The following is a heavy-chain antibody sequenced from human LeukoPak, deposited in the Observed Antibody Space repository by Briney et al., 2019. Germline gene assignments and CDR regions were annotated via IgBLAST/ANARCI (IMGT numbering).Heavy chain of an antibody. CDR1: GYTFTSYG. Sequence: GASVKVSCKASGYTFTSYGISWVRQAPGQGLEWMGWISAYNGNTNYAQKLQGRVTMTTDTSTSTAYMELRSLRSDDTAVYYCARAGGYYSSGWYYHYYYYMDVWGKGTTVTVSS. D-gene: IGHD6-19*01. J-gene: IGHJ6*03. CDR2: ISAYNGNT. V-gene: IGHV1-18*01. CDR3: ARAGGYYSSGWYYHYYYYMDV.